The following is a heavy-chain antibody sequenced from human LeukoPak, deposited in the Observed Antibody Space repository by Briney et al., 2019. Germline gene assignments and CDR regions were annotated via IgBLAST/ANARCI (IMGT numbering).Heavy chain of an antibody. V-gene: IGHV1-3*01. CDR3: ARVSTDILTGYLTFDY. J-gene: IGHJ4*02. CDR2: INAGNGNT. CDR1: GYTFTSYA. D-gene: IGHD3-9*01. Sequence: RASVKVSCKASGYTFTSYAMHWVRQAPGQRLEXXXXINAGNGNTKYSQKFQGRVTITRDTSASTAYMELSSLRSEDTAVYYCARVSTDILTGYLTFDYWGQGTLVTVSS.